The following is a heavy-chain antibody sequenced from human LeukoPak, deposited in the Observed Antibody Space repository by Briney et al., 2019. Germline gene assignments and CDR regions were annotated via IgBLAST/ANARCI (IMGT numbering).Heavy chain of an antibody. CDR3: ARGAVPAAKDRNWFDP. CDR1: GYTFTSYY. V-gene: IGHV1-46*01. D-gene: IGHD2-2*01. Sequence: ASAKVSCKASGYTFTSYYMHWVRQAPGQGLEWMGIINPSGGSTSYAQEFQGRVTMTRDTSTSTVYMELSSLRSEDTAVYYCARGAVPAAKDRNWFDPWGQGTLVTVSS. CDR2: INPSGGST. J-gene: IGHJ5*02.